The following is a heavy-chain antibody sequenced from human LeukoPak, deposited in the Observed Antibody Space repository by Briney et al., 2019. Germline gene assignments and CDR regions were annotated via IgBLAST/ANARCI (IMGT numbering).Heavy chain of an antibody. J-gene: IGHJ4*02. D-gene: IGHD6-19*01. Sequence: ASVTVSCKASGYTFTSYGISWVRQAPGQGLEWMGWISAYNGNTNYAQKLQGRVTMTTDTSTSTAYMELRSLRSDDTAVYYCARDQGGSGWYPTYLDYWGQGTLVTVSS. CDR2: ISAYNGNT. CDR3: ARDQGGSGWYPTYLDY. V-gene: IGHV1-18*01. CDR1: GYTFTSYG.